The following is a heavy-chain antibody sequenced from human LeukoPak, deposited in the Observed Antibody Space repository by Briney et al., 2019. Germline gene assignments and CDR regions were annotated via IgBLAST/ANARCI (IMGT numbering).Heavy chain of an antibody. J-gene: IGHJ6*03. D-gene: IGHD3-22*01. CDR1: GYTFTSYG. CDR2: ISAYNGNT. V-gene: IGHV1-18*01. Sequence: AASVKVSCKASGYTFTSYGISWVRQAPGQGLEWMGWISAYNGNTNYAQKLQGRVTMTTDTSTSTAYMELRSLRSDDTAVYYCALNYYDSSGPPDYYMDVWGKGTTVTVSS. CDR3: ALNYYDSSGPPDYYMDV.